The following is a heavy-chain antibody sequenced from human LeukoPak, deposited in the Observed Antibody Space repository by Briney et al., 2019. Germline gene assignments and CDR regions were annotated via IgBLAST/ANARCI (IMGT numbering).Heavy chain of an antibody. CDR1: DGSISGFY. V-gene: IGHV4-59*01. CDR2: IHYRGSP. J-gene: IGHJ4*02. CDR3: ARMGQQLADY. D-gene: IGHD6-13*01. Sequence: SETLSLTCTVSDGSISGFYWSWIRQPPGKGLEWIGYIHYRGSPSYNPALKSRVTISVDTSKSQFSLKLNSVTAADTAVYYCARMGQQLADYWGQGTLVTVSS.